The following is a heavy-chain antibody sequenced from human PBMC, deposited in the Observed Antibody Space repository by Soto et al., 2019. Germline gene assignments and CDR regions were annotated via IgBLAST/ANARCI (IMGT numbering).Heavy chain of an antibody. J-gene: IGHJ6*02. CDR1: GGSISSGGYY. D-gene: IGHD4-4*01. CDR3: ARDPKGSNRYYYYYGMDV. Sequence: SETLSLTCTVSGGSISSGGYYWSWIRQHPGKGLEWIGHIYYSGSTYYNPSLKSRVTISVDTSKNQFSLKLSSVTAADTAVYYCARDPKGSNRYYYYYGMDVWGQGTTVTVSS. V-gene: IGHV4-31*03. CDR2: IYYSGST.